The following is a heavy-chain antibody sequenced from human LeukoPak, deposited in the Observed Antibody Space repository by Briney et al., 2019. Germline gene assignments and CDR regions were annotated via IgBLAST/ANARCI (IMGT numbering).Heavy chain of an antibody. Sequence: APVKVSCKASGYTFTGYYMHWVRQAPGQGLEWMGRINPNSGGTNYAQKFQGRVTMTRDTSISTAYMELSRLRSDDTAVYYCARARYDILTGYYSLFDYWGQGTLVTVSS. J-gene: IGHJ4*02. CDR3: ARARYDILTGYYSLFDY. V-gene: IGHV1-2*06. CDR2: INPNSGGT. CDR1: GYTFTGYY. D-gene: IGHD3-9*01.